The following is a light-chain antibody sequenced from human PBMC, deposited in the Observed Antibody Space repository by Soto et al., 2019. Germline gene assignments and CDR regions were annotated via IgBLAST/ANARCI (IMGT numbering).Light chain of an antibody. J-gene: IGKJ5*01. Sequence: DIPLTQSPPFLSASVGDRVPISCRASHDISSYLTWYQQKPGKAPKLLIYAASTLESGVPSRFSATVSGTEFSLTITSLQPEDFATYYCQQLFDSPITFGQGVRLEIK. CDR1: HDISSY. CDR2: AAS. CDR3: QQLFDSPIT. V-gene: IGKV1-9*01.